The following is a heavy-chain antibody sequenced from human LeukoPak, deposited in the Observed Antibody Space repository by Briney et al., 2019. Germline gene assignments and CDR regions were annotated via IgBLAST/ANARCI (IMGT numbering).Heavy chain of an antibody. CDR1: RGSINSSHW. CDR2: IYHSGST. CDR3: ARTTLSERELHQALDYHFDY. D-gene: IGHD1-26*01. Sequence: SETLSLTCAVSRGSINSSHWWNWVRQPPGKGLEWIGEIYHSGSTNYNPSLKSRVTISVDKSKNQFSLKMNSVTATDTAVYYCARTTLSERELHQALDYHFDYWGQGTLVTVSS. V-gene: IGHV4-4*02. J-gene: IGHJ4*02.